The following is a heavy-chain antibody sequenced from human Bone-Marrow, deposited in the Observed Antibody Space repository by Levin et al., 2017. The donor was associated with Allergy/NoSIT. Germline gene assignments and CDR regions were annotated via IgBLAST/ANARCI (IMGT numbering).Heavy chain of an antibody. Sequence: GGSLRLSCAATGGTVRSYGMHWVRQAPGKGLEWVAVIWSDGSNKYYAESVEGRFTISRDSSDHTLYLQMNNLRVEDTGLYYCARDLGGLYTAYYYGMDVWGQGTAVTVTS. CDR1: GGTVRSYG. D-gene: IGHD1-26*01. CDR3: ARDLGGLYTAYYYGMDV. CDR2: IWSDGSNK. J-gene: IGHJ6*01. V-gene: IGHV3-33*01.